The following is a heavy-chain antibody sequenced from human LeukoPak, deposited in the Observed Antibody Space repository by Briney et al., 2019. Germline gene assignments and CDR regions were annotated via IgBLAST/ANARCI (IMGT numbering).Heavy chain of an antibody. CDR1: GGSISSSSYY. V-gene: IGHV4-39*01. CDR3: ARHAWPSWKGNWFDP. J-gene: IGHJ5*02. Sequence: SETLSLTCTVSGGSISSSSYYWGWIRQPPGKGLEWIGSIYYSGSTYYNPSLKSRVTISVDTSKNQFSLKLSSVTAADTAVYYCARHAWPSWKGNWFDPWGQGTLVTVSS. CDR2: IYYSGST. D-gene: IGHD1-1*01.